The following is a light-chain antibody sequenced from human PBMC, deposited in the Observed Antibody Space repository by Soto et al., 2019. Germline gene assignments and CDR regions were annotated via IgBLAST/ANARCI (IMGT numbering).Light chain of an antibody. CDR1: QGITSW. CDR3: QQTTTFPLT. J-gene: IGKJ4*01. V-gene: IGKV1-12*01. Sequence: DIQMTQSPSSVYASVGDRVTITCRASQGITSWLAWYQQKPGKAPKLLIYRASNLQSGVPSRFSGSGSGTDFTLTLSGLQPADFATYYCQQTTTFPLTFGGGTKVEIK. CDR2: RAS.